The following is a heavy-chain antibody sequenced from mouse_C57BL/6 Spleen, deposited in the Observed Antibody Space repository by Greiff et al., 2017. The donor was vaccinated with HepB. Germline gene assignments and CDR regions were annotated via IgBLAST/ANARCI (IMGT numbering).Heavy chain of an antibody. CDR1: GFTFSSYA. CDR2: ISDGGSYT. Sequence: EVMLVESGGGLVKPGGSLKLSCAASGFTFSSYAMSWVRQTPEKRLEWVATISDGGSYTYYPDNVKGRFTISRDNAKNNLYLQMSHLKSEDTAMYYCARSTMVTWFAYWGQGTLVTVSA. D-gene: IGHD2-1*01. J-gene: IGHJ3*01. V-gene: IGHV5-4*03. CDR3: ARSTMVTWFAY.